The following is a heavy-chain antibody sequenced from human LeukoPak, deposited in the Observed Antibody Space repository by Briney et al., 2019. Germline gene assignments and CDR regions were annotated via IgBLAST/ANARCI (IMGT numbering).Heavy chain of an antibody. CDR1: GFTFSSYE. CDR2: ISSSGSTI. V-gene: IGHV3-48*03. CDR3: ASSSSPGDWFDP. J-gene: IGHJ5*02. D-gene: IGHD6-6*01. Sequence: GGSLRLSCAASGFTFSSYEMNWVRQAPGKGLEWVSYISSSGSTIYYADSVKGRFTISRDNAKNSLYLQMNSLRAEDTAVYYCASSSSPGDWFDPWGQGTLVTVSS.